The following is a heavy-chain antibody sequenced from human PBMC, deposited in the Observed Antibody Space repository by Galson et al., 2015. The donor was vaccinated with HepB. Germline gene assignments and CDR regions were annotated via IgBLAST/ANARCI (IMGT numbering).Heavy chain of an antibody. J-gene: IGHJ4*02. CDR2: INPSGGST. D-gene: IGHD6-6*01. V-gene: IGHV1-46*01. CDR3: ARDRGFSSSPSEWGDY. CDR1: GYTFTSYY. Sequence: SVKVSCKASGYTFTSYYMHWVRQAPGQGLEWMGIINPSGGSTSYAQKFQGRVTMTRDTSTSTIYMELSSLRSEDTAVYYCARDRGFSSSPSEWGDYWGQGTLVTVSS.